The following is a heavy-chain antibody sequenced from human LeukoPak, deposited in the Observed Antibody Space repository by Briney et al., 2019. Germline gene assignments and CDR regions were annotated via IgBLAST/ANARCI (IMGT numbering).Heavy chain of an antibody. V-gene: IGHV3-48*01. Sequence: AGGSLRLSCAASGFTFSSYSMNWVRQAPGKGLEWVSYISSSSSTIYYADSVKGRFTISRDNAKNSLYLQMNGLRAEDTAVYYCARDPDIVVVPAAEPWGQGTLVTVSS. CDR2: ISSSSSTI. D-gene: IGHD2-2*01. J-gene: IGHJ5*02. CDR3: ARDPDIVVVPAAEP. CDR1: GFTFSSYS.